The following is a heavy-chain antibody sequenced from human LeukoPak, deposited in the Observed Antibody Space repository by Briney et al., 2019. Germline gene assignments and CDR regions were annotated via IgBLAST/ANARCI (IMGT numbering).Heavy chain of an antibody. D-gene: IGHD3-10*01. J-gene: IGHJ4*02. CDR1: GFIFNTHS. CDR2: ISRSSSSI. CDR3: AKVGTGNQYGSGDFDL. V-gene: IGHV3-21*06. Sequence: PGGSLRLSCAASGFIFNTHSMNWVRQAPGKGLEWVSAISRSSSSIKYADSVKGRFTISRDDAKSSVYLEMSSLRADDTAVYYCAKVGTGNQYGSGDFDLWGQGSLVTVSS.